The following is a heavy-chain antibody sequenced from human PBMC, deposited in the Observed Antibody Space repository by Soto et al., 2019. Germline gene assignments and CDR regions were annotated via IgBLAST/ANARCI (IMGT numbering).Heavy chain of an antibody. CDR1: GYTLTELS. J-gene: IGHJ4*02. V-gene: IGHV1-24*01. D-gene: IGHD7-27*01. Sequence: ASVKVSCKVSGYTLTELSMHWVRQAPGKGLEWMGGFDPEDGETIYAQKFQGRVTMTEDTSTDTAYMELSSLRSEDTAVYYCATPPTEAPTKLGRVDYFDYWGQGTLVTVSS. CDR3: ATPPTEAPTKLGRVDYFDY. CDR2: FDPEDGET.